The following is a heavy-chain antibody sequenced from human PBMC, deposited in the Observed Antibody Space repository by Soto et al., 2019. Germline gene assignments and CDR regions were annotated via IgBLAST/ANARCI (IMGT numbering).Heavy chain of an antibody. CDR2: ISWDGGST. J-gene: IGHJ6*02. Sequence: GGSLRLSCAASGFTFDDYAMHWVRQAPGKGLEWVSLISWDGGSTYYADSVKGRFTISRDNSKNSLYLQMNSLRAEDTALYYCAKDRAGDYMWGSAYYYYYGMDVWGQGTTVTVSS. CDR3: AKDRAGDYMWGSAYYYYYGMDV. D-gene: IGHD4-17*01. CDR1: GFTFDDYA. V-gene: IGHV3-43D*04.